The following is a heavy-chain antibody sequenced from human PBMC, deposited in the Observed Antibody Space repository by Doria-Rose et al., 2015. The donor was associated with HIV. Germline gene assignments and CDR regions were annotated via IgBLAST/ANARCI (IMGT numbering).Heavy chain of an antibody. D-gene: IGHD3-10*01. J-gene: IGHJ4*02. CDR2: ISSTSAYI. Sequence: VQLVQSGGGLVRPGGSLRLSCATSGFTFSSHRINWVRQAPGKVLEWVSSISSTSAYINYADSVRCRFTISRDNARNSLYLQMDSLRAEDTAIYYCATGVTLDYWGQGTLVTVSS. V-gene: IGHV3-21*01. CDR3: ATGVTLDY. CDR1: GFTFSSHR.